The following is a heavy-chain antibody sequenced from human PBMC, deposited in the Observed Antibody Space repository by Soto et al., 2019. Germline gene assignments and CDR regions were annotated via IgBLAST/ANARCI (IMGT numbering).Heavy chain of an antibody. CDR1: GFTFRSYW. CDR2: INSDGSST. J-gene: IGHJ4*02. V-gene: IGHV3-74*01. CDR3: ASGGSSLNFDS. D-gene: IGHD6-6*01. Sequence: GVSLRLSCAASGFTFRSYWMQWVRQAPGKGLVWVSWINSDGSSTSYADSVKGRFTISRDNAKNTLYLQMNSLRAEDTAVYYCASGGSSLNFDSWGQGTLVTVCS.